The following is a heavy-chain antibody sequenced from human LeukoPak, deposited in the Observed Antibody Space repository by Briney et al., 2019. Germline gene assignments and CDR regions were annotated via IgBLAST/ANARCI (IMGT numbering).Heavy chain of an antibody. CDR2: IWYDGSNK. D-gene: IGHD4-17*01. Sequence: GGSLRLSCAASGFTFSSYGMHWVRQAPGKGLEWVAVIWYDGSNKYYADSVKGRFTISRDNSKNTVYLQMNSLRAEDTAVYYCAKDRSMTTVTPFDNWGQGTLVAVSS. V-gene: IGHV3-30*02. CDR3: AKDRSMTTVTPFDN. J-gene: IGHJ4*02. CDR1: GFTFSSYG.